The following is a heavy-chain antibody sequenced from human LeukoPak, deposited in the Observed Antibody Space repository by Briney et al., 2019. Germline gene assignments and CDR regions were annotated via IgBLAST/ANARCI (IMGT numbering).Heavy chain of an antibody. D-gene: IGHD6-13*01. CDR1: GYTLTELS. CDR2: FDPEDGET. J-gene: IGHJ6*02. V-gene: IGHV1-24*01. Sequence: ASVKVSCKVSGYTLTELSMHWVRQAPGKGLEWMGGFDPEDGETIYAQKFQGRVTMTEDTSTDTAYMELSSLRSEDTAVYYCARDAPGYSSKNYYGMDVWGQGTTVTVSS. CDR3: ARDAPGYSSKNYYGMDV.